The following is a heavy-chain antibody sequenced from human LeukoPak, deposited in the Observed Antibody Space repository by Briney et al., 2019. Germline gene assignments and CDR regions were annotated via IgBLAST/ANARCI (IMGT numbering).Heavy chain of an antibody. CDR3: ARYNLRWYDY. CDR2: INHSGST. CDR1: GGSFSGYY. V-gene: IGHV4-34*01. D-gene: IGHD4-23*01. Sequence: PSETLSLTCAVYGGSFSGYYWSWIRQPPGKGLEWIGEINHSGSTNYNPSLKSRVTISVDTSKNQFSLKLSSVTAADTAVYYCARYNLRWYDYWGRETLVTVSS. J-gene: IGHJ4*02.